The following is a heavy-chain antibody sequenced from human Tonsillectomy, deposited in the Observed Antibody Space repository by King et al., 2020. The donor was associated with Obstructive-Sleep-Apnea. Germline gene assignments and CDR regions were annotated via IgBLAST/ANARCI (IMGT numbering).Heavy chain of an antibody. V-gene: IGHV4-39*01. J-gene: IGHJ4*02. CDR3: ARRRVTTLDFDY. CDR2: IYYSGST. CDR1: GGSISSSSYY. D-gene: IGHD4-17*01. Sequence: LQLQESGPGLVKPSETLSLTCTVSGGSISSSSYYWGWIRPPPGPGLEWIGSIYYSGSTYYNPSLKSRVTISVDTSKNQFSLKLSSVTAADTSVYYCARRRVTTLDFDYWGQGTLVTVSS.